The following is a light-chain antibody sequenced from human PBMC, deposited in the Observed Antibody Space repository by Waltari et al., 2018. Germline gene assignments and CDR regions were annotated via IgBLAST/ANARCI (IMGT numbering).Light chain of an antibody. V-gene: IGLV2-23*02. Sequence: QSALTQPASVSGSPGQSISISCTGTSSDVGRYGLVSWYPQHPGQAPSLLIYEASKRPSGVSDRFSASKSGNTASLTISGLQAEDEADYFCCSFAGSATFWVFGGGTTLTVL. CDR1: SSDVGRYGL. J-gene: IGLJ3*02. CDR2: EAS. CDR3: CSFAGSATFWV.